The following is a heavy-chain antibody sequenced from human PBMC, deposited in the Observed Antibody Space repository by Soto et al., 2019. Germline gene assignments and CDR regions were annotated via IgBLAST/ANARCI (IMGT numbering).Heavy chain of an antibody. V-gene: IGHV1-3*01. CDR3: ARESQSLSGTWREYFQP. Sequence: QAQLVQSGAEVKKPGASVKVSCKASGYTFTSFAMHWVRQAPGQRFEWMGWINAGNGNTKCSQKFQDRVTLTRDTSANIVYMEFSSLRSEDTAVYYCARESQSLSGTWREYFQPWGQGTLVTVSS. J-gene: IGHJ1*01. CDR1: GYTFTSFA. D-gene: IGHD6-25*01. CDR2: INAGNGNT.